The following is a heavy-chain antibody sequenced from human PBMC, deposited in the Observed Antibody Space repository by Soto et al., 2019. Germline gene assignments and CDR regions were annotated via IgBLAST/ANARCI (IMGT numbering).Heavy chain of an antibody. CDR3: ARLRVSYDSSGRTTDFFFDY. J-gene: IGHJ4*01. CDR1: GGSISSGDYF. V-gene: IGHV4-31*03. CDR2: IYYSGST. D-gene: IGHD3-22*01. Sequence: LSLTCTVSGGSISSGDYFWGWIRQHPGKGLECIGYIYYSGSTYPNPSLKSRLAISVDTFKSQFSLRLSSVTAADTAVYYCARLRVSYDSSGRTTDFFFDYWGHGVLVTVSS.